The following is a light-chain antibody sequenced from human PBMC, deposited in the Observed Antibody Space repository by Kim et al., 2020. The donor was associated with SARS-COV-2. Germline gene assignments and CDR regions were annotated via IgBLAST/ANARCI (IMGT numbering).Light chain of an antibody. CDR3: RAHSSNSARKI. V-gene: IGLV2-14*03. CDR2: DDS. J-gene: IGLJ2*01. Sequence: SRTISCSGSSSDIGGYYNVYWYQQHPGKAPKLIIYDDSKRPSGVSHRFSGSKSDNTASLAISGLQAEDEADYYCRAHSSNSARKIFGGGTQLTVL. CDR1: SSDIGGYYN.